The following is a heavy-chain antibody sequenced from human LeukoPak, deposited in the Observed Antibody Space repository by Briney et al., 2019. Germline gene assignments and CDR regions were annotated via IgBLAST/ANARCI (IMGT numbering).Heavy chain of an antibody. V-gene: IGHV3-53*01. CDR1: GFTVSSNY. D-gene: IGHD6-19*01. CDR3: ASPLTLSIAVAGGYYYYMDV. J-gene: IGHJ6*03. Sequence: PGGSLRLSCAASGFTVSSNYMSWVRQAPGKGLEWVSVIYSGGSTYYADSVKGRFTISRDNSKNTLYLQMNSLRAEDTAVYYCASPLTLSIAVAGGYYYYMDVWGKGTTVTVSS. CDR2: IYSGGST.